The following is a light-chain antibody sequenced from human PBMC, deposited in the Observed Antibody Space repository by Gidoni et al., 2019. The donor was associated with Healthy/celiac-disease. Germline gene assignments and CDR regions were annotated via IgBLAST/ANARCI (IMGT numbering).Light chain of an antibody. CDR3: QQYDNLLCA. J-gene: IGKJ3*01. CDR1: QDISNY. V-gene: IGKV1-33*01. Sequence: DIQRTQSPSSLSASVGDRVTITCQASQDISNYLNWYQEKPGKAPKLLIYDASNLETGVPSRFSGSGSGTDFTFTISSLQPEDIATYYCQQYDNLLCAFGPGTKVDIK. CDR2: DAS.